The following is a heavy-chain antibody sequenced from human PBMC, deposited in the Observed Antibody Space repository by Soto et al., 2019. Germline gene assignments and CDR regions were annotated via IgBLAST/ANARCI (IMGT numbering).Heavy chain of an antibody. V-gene: IGHV3-30*18. CDR1: GFTFSSYG. D-gene: IGHD2-15*01. CDR2: ISYDGSNK. Sequence: WGSLRLSCAASGFTFSSYGIHFFRHSPFKWLEWVAVISYDGSNKYYADSVKGRFTISRDNSKNTLYLQMNSLRAEDTAVYYCAKPLGYCSGGSCLFDYWGQGTLVTVSS. CDR3: AKPLGYCSGGSCLFDY. J-gene: IGHJ4*02.